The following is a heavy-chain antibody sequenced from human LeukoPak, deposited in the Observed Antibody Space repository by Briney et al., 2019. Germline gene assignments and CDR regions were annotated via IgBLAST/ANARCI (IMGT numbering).Heavy chain of an antibody. CDR1: GITFSNYV. J-gene: IGHJ4*02. D-gene: IGHD2-15*01. V-gene: IGHV3-23*01. CDR2: ISGDGGST. CDR3: ASRDSCSGGTCYGLQY. Sequence: PGGSLRLSCAASGITFSNYVVRWVRQAPGKGLEWVSAISGDGGSTYYADSVKGRFTISRDNSKNTLYLQMNSLRAEDTAVYYCASRDSCSGGTCYGLQYWGQGTLVTVSS.